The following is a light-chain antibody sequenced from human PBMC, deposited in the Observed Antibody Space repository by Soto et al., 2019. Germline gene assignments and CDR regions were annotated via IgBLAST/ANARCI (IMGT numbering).Light chain of an antibody. CDR2: EVT. Sequence: QSALTQPASVSGSSGQSITISCTGTSSDVGGHNFVSWYQHHPGKAPKLMIYEVTHRPSGISDRFSGSKSGNTASLTISGLQAEDEADYYCNSYTSTFTWVFGGGTKLTVL. J-gene: IGLJ3*02. CDR3: NSYTSTFTWV. CDR1: SSDVGGHNF. V-gene: IGLV2-14*01.